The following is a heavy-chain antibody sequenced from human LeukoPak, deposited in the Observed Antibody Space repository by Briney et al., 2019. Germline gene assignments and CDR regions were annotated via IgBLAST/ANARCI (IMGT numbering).Heavy chain of an antibody. CDR1: GLTVSSNY. CDR3: ARDKGQWLLPTGNHYYYYGMDV. J-gene: IGHJ6*02. V-gene: IGHV3-66*01. Sequence: GGSLRLSCAASGLTVSSNYMSWVRQAPGKGLEWVSVIYSGGSTYYADSVKGRFTISRDNSKNTLYLQMNSLRAEDTAVYYCARDKGQWLLPTGNHYYYYGMDVWGQGTTVTVSS. CDR2: IYSGGST. D-gene: IGHD3-22*01.